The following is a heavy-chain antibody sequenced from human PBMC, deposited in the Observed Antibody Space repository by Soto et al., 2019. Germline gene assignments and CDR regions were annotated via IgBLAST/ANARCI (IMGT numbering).Heavy chain of an antibody. D-gene: IGHD6-13*01. CDR1: GGTFSSYA. CDR3: ARVGRYSSSPTGGWFDP. CDR2: IIPIFGTA. V-gene: IGHV1-69*13. Sequence: SVKVSCKASGGTFSSYAISWERQAPGQGLEWMGGIIPIFGTANYAQKFQGSVTITADESTSTAYMELSSLRSEDTVVYYFARVGRYSSSPTGGWFDPWCQGTMVTVYS. J-gene: IGHJ5*02.